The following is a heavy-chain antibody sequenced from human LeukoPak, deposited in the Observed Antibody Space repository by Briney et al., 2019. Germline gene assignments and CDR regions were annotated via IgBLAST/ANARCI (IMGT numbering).Heavy chain of an antibody. V-gene: IGHV3-11*04. Sequence: GGSLRLSCAASGFTFSDYYMSWIRQAPGKGLEWVSYISSSGSTIYYADSVKGRFTISRDNAKNSLYLQMNSLRAEDTAVYYCAREDHDFWSGYYTGQFDYWGQGTLVTVSS. CDR3: AREDHDFWSGYYTGQFDY. D-gene: IGHD3-3*01. CDR2: ISSSGSTI. J-gene: IGHJ4*02. CDR1: GFTFSDYY.